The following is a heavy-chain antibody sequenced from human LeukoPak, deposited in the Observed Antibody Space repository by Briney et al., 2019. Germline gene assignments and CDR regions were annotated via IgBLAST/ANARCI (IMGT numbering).Heavy chain of an antibody. V-gene: IGHV1-69*05. Sequence: GASVKVSCKASGGTFSSYAISWVRQAPGQGLEWMGGIIPIFGTANYAQKFQGRVTITTDESTSTAYMELSSLKTEDTAVYYCTSPIVATDREVGGKGPTVTVSS. CDR1: GGTFSSYA. CDR3: TSPIVATDREV. CDR2: IIPIFGTA. D-gene: IGHD5-12*01. J-gene: IGHJ6*03.